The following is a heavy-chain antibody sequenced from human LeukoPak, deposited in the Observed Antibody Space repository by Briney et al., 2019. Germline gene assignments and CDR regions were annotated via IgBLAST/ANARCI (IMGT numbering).Heavy chain of an antibody. CDR2: INHSGST. Sequence: PGGSLRLSCTASGFTFGDYAMTWIRQLPGKGLEWIGEINHSGSTNYNPSLKSRVTISVDTSKNQFSLKLSSVTAADTAVYYCARLVPAPHMDVWGKGTTVTVSS. CDR3: ARLVPAPHMDV. J-gene: IGHJ6*03. CDR1: GFTFGDYA. D-gene: IGHD2-2*01. V-gene: IGHV4-34*01.